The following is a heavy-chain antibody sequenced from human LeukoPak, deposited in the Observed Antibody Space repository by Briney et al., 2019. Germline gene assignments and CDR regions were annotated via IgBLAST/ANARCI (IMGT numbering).Heavy chain of an antibody. CDR3: ARYYYGSMGLYYFDY. J-gene: IGHJ4*02. CDR2: INHSGST. V-gene: IGHV4-34*01. Sequence: GSLRLSCAASGFTFSSYAMSWIRQPPGKGLEWIGEINHSGSTNYNPSLKSRVTISVDTSKNQFSLKLSSVTAADTAVYYCARYYYGSMGLYYFDYWGQGTLVTVSS. CDR1: GFTFSSYA. D-gene: IGHD3-10*01.